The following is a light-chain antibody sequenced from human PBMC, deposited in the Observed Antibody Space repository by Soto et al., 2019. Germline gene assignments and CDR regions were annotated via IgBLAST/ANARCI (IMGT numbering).Light chain of an antibody. CDR2: EVG. V-gene: IGLV2-14*01. CDR3: SSYTSSTTRV. CDR1: SSDVGGYNY. J-gene: IGLJ1*01. Sequence: QSALTQSASVSGSPGQSITISCTGTSSDVGGYNYVSWYQQHPGKAPKLMIYEVGNRPSGVSNRFSASKSGNTASLTISGLQAEDEADYYCSSYTSSTTRVFGTGTKSPS.